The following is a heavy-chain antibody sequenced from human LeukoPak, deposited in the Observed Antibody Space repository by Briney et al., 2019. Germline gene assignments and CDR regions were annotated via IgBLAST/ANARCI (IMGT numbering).Heavy chain of an antibody. CDR2: IYYSGST. D-gene: IGHD2-8*01. CDR3: ASGLGYCTNGVCFPPYYFDY. Sequence: SETLSLTCTVSGGSISSSSYYWGWIRQPPGKGLEWIGSIYYSGSTYYNPSLKSRVTISVDTSKNQFSLKLSSVTAADTAVYYCASGLGYCTNGVCFPPYYFDYWGQGTLVTVSS. J-gene: IGHJ4*02. CDR1: GGSISSSSYY. V-gene: IGHV4-39*01.